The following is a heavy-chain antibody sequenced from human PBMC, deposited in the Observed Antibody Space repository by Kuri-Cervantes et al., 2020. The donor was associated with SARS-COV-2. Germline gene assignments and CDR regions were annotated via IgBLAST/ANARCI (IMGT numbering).Heavy chain of an antibody. D-gene: IGHD2-2*01. J-gene: IGHJ4*02. CDR3: ASTASGSAAPLDY. Sequence: GGSLRLSCAASGFTFSSYAMHWVRQAPGKGLEWVAVISYDGSNKYYADSVKGRFTISRDNAKNSLYLQMNSLRAEDTAVYYCASTASGSAAPLDYWGQGTLVTVSS. CDR1: GFTFSSYA. CDR2: ISYDGSNK. V-gene: IGHV3-30-3*01.